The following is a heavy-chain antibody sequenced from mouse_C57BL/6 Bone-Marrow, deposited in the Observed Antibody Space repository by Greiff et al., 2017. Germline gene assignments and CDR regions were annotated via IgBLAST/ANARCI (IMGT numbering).Heavy chain of an antibody. V-gene: IGHV5-16*01. CDR1: GFTFSDYY. J-gene: IGHJ4*01. Sequence: VHLVESEGGLVQPGSSMKLSCTASGFTFSDYYMAWVRQVPEKGLEWVANINYDGSSTYYLDSLKSRFIISRDNAKNILYLQMSSVKSEDTATYYCARDHYYGSSYPYYAMDYWGQGTSVTVSS. CDR3: ARDHYYGSSYPYYAMDY. CDR2: INYDGSST. D-gene: IGHD1-1*01.